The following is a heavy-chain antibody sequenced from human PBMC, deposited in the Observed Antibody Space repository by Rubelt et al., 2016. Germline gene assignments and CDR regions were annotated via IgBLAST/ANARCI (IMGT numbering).Heavy chain of an antibody. CDR3: ARDQHTYYDSTGFEY. Sequence: VHLVESGGGLVQPGGSLRLTCSATGFIFKTYPMHWVRQAPGKGLECVSSINDNGGTTNSADSVKGSFTISRDNSKNVLYLQMNSLRAEDTAVYYCARDQHTYYDSTGFEYWGQGTLVTVSS. CDR2: INDNGGTT. D-gene: IGHD3-22*01. V-gene: IGHV3-64*04. J-gene: IGHJ4*02. CDR1: GFIFKTYP.